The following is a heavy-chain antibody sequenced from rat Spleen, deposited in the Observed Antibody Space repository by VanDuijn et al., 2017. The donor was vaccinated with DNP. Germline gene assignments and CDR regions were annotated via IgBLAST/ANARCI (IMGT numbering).Heavy chain of an antibody. CDR3: ASTLVNYGTYGYYAMDA. Sequence: VQLVESGGGLVQPGRSLKLSCAASGFTFSNYGMHWIRQAPTKGLEWMGIIWNTGGTRYNSALKSRLTIIKDTSKSQVFLKMNSLQTEDTATYYCASTLVNYGTYGYYAMDAWGQGTSVTVSS. CDR2: IWNTGGT. J-gene: IGHJ4*01. D-gene: IGHD1-3*01. V-gene: IGHV2-41*01. CDR1: GFTFSNYG.